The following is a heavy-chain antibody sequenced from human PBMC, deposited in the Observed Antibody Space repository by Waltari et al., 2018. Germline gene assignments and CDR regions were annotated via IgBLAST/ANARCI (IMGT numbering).Heavy chain of an antibody. CDR1: GMTFPDYG. CDR3: AKEDDFGDPRIDF. D-gene: IGHD3-10*01. Sequence: VELLESGGGLVQPGGSLRLSCATSGMTFPDYGMSWVRQPPGKGLEWGAGISASSRTFYAASVEGRATISRDNYKDMMFLEMKNLRPDDTAIYYCAKEDDFGDPRIDFWGQGTLVTVSS. V-gene: IGHV3-23*01. CDR2: ISASSRT. J-gene: IGHJ4*02.